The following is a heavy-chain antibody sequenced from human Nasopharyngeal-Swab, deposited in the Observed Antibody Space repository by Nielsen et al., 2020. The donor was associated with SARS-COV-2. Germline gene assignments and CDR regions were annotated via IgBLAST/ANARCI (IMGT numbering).Heavy chain of an antibody. D-gene: IGHD4-17*01. CDR3: ATYRPFADYGDYWYFDL. CDR1: GFTFSSYS. Sequence: GESLKISCAASGFTFSSYSMNWVPQAPGKGREWVPSISSSSSYIYYPNSGKGRFTISRDNAKNPLYLQMKSLRAEDTAVYYRATYRPFADYGDYWYFDLWGRGTLVTVSS. J-gene: IGHJ2*01. CDR2: ISSSSSYI. V-gene: IGHV3-21*01.